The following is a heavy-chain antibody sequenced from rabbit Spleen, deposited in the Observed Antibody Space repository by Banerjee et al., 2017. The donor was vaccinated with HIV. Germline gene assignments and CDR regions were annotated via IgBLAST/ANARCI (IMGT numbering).Heavy chain of an antibody. CDR2: IDPVFGIT. V-gene: IGHV1S7*01. Sequence: QLVESGGGLVQPGGSLKLSCKASRFDFNTYSMSWVRQAPGKGLEWIGYIDPVFGITYYANWVNGRFSISRENAQNTVFLQMTSLTAADTATYFCARDGAGGSYFALWGPGTLVTVS. CDR1: RFDFNTYS. D-gene: IGHD8-1*01. CDR3: ARDGAGGSYFAL. J-gene: IGHJ6*01.